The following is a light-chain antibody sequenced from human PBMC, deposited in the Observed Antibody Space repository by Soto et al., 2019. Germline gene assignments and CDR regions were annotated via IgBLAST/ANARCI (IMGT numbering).Light chain of an antibody. Sequence: DTVMTQSPLSLSVTPGEPAAFSCRASQSLLHSNGYNSLDWYLQKPGQSPQLLIYLGSNRASGVPDRFSGSGSGTDFTLKISRVEAEDVGVYYCMQALQTLSITFGQGTRLEIK. CDR3: MQALQTLSIT. J-gene: IGKJ5*01. CDR1: QSLLHSNGYNS. V-gene: IGKV2-28*01. CDR2: LGS.